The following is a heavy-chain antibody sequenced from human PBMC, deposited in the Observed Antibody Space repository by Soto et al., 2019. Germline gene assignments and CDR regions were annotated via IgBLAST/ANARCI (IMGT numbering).Heavy chain of an antibody. CDR2: ISAYNGNT. V-gene: IGHV1-18*01. J-gene: IGHJ4*02. CDR1: GYTFTSYG. CDR3: ARVRVLTTVANPPGDYFDY. Sequence: GASVKVSCKASGYTFTSYGISWVRQAPGQGLEWMGWISAYNGNTNYAQKLQGRVTMTTDTSTSTAYMELRSLRSDDTAVYYCARVRVLTTVANPPGDYFDYWGQGTLVTVSS. D-gene: IGHD4-17*01.